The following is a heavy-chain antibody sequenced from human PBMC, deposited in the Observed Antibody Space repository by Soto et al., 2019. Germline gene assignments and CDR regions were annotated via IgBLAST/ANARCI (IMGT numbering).Heavy chain of an antibody. V-gene: IGHV3-13*01. CDR2: IGTAGDT. D-gene: IGHD2-15*01. CDR3: ARRQEVGAHFLDS. CDR1: GCPFLGFD. Sequence: PGGPLILSWEASGCPFLGFDRHWVRHPTGKGLEWVSTIGTAGDTYYAVSVKGRFTISRDNAKNSLSLQMNSLRAGDTAVYFCARRQEVGAHFLDSWGQATQVTLSS. J-gene: IGHJ4*02.